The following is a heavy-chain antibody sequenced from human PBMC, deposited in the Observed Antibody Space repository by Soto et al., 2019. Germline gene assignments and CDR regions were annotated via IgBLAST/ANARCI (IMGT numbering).Heavy chain of an antibody. CDR3: ARSRRRDGYSGDFVY. V-gene: IGHV1-69*13. Sequence: SVKVSCKASGGTFSSYAISWVRQAPGQGLEWMGGIIPIFGTANYAQKFQGRVTITADESTSTAYMELSSLRSEDTAVYYCARSRRRDGYSGDFVYWGQGTLVTVSS. CDR2: IIPIFGTA. CDR1: GGTFSSYA. D-gene: IGHD4-4*01. J-gene: IGHJ4*02.